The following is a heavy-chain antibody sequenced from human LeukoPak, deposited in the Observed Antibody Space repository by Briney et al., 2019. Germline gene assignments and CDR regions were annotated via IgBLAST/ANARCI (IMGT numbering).Heavy chain of an antibody. D-gene: IGHD5-24*01. V-gene: IGHV1-46*01. J-gene: IGHJ3*02. CDR2: SNASGCST. CDR3: ARGGPGVDGYNYAFDI. CDR1: GYTLTTYY. Sequence: ASVTVSCKASGYTLTTYYIHWVRQAPGQGREWMGISNASGCSTSYAQRFQGRVTMTRDTSTSTVYMELSSVRSEDTAVYYCARGGPGVDGYNYAFDIWGQGTRVTVSS.